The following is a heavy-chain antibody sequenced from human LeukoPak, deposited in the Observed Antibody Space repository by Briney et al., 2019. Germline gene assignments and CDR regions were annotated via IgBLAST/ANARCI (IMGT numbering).Heavy chain of an antibody. D-gene: IGHD3-9*01. CDR2: IYTSGST. J-gene: IGHJ4*02. CDR3: ARDYDILTSYSQLDY. Sequence: SETLSLTCTVSGGSISSYYWSWIRQPAGKGLEWIGRIYTSGSTNYNPSLKNRVTMSVDTSKNKFSLKLISVTAADTAVYYCARDYDILTSYSQLDYWGQGTLVTVSS. CDR1: GGSISSYY. V-gene: IGHV4-4*07.